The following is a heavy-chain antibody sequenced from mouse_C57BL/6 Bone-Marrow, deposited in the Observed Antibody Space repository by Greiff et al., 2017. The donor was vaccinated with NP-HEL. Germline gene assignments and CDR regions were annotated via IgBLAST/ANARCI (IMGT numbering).Heavy chain of an antibody. Sequence: EVHLVESGPGLVKPSQSLSLTCSVTGYSITSGYYWNWIRQFPGNKLEWMGYISYDGSNNYNPSLKNRISITRDTSKNQFFLKLNSVTTEDTATYYCAREGSNYYYWGQGTTLTVSS. D-gene: IGHD2-5*01. V-gene: IGHV3-6*01. CDR1: GYSITSGYY. J-gene: IGHJ2*01. CDR2: ISYDGSN. CDR3: AREGSNYYY.